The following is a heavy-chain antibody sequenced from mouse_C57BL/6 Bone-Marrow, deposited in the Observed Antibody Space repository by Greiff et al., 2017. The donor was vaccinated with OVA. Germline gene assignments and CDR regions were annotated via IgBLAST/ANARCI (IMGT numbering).Heavy chain of an antibody. J-gene: IGHJ2*01. CDR2: IYPGSGST. CDR3: VITTVVAHYFDY. Sequence: VQLVESGAELVKPGASVKMSCKASGYTFTSYWITWVKQRPGQGLEWIGDIYPGSGSTNYNEKFKSKATLTVDTSSSTAYMQLSSLTSEDSAVYYCVITTVVAHYFDYWGQGTTLTVSS. CDR1: GYTFTSYW. D-gene: IGHD1-1*01. V-gene: IGHV1-55*01.